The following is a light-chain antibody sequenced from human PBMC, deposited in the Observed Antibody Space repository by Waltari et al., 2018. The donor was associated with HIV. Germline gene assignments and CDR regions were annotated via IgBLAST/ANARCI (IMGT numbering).Light chain of an antibody. CDR2: EVS. CDR3: SSYTSSSTLV. J-gene: IGLJ2*01. Sequence: QSALTQPASVSGSPGQSITISCTGTSSDVGGYNYVSWYQQHPGNAPKLLIYEVSNRPSGVSNRFSRYKSGNTASLTISGLQAEDEADYYCSSYTSSSTLVFGGGTKLTVL. V-gene: IGLV2-14*01. CDR1: SSDVGGYNY.